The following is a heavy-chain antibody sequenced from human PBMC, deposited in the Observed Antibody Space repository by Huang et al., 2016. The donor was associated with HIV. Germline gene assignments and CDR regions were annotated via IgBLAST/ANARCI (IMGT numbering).Heavy chain of an antibody. V-gene: IGHV3-23*01. D-gene: IGHD2-8*02. J-gene: IGHJ4*02. CDR2: ISGSSGNT. CDR3: AKKGGLTGFQPLDY. Sequence: EVQLLESGGGLVQPGGSLRLSCTASEFTWSSYGLSGVRQAPGKGLELVSMISGSSGNTYYADSVKGRFTISRDKSKNTLYLQMNSLRAEDTAVYFCAKKGGLTGFQPLDYWGQGTQVTVSS. CDR1: EFTWSSYG.